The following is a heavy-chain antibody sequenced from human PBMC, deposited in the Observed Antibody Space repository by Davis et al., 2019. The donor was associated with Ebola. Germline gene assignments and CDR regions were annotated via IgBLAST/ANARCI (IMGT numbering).Heavy chain of an antibody. D-gene: IGHD3-10*01. CDR1: GGSFSGYY. V-gene: IGHV4-34*01. Sequence: SETLSLTCAVYGGSFSGYYWSWIRQPPGKGLEWIGEINHSGSTNYNPSLKSRVTISVDTSKNQFSLRLDSVTAADTAVYFCARNYGSGSYQIDSWGQGTLVTVSS. J-gene: IGHJ4*02. CDR2: INHSGST. CDR3: ARNYGSGSYQIDS.